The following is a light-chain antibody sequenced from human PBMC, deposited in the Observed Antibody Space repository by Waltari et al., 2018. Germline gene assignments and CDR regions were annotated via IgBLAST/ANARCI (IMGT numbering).Light chain of an antibody. CDR2: AAS. V-gene: IGKV1-16*01. CDR3: QQYNTFPVT. CDR1: QDISDF. J-gene: IGKJ5*01. Sequence: DIQMTQTPSSLSASVGYRVTITCRASQDISDFLAWFQQKPGRVPKSLIYAASTLQTGVPSRFSGGGSGTEFTLSISSLQPEDYATYFCQQYNTFPVTFGQGTRLEIK.